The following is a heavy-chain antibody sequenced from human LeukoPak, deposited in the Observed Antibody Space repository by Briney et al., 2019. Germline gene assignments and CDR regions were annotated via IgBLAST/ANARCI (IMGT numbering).Heavy chain of an antibody. CDR2: ISGSGGST. CDR3: AKAVEVRFLEWLTLSQEKYYFDY. CDR1: GFTFSSYA. Sequence: GRSLRLSCAASGFTFSSYAMSWVRQAPGKGLEWVSAISGSGGSTYYADSVKGRFTISRDNSKNTLYLQMNSLRAEDTAVYYCAKAVEVRFLEWLTLSQEKYYFDYWGQGTLVTVSS. D-gene: IGHD3-3*01. V-gene: IGHV3-23*01. J-gene: IGHJ4*02.